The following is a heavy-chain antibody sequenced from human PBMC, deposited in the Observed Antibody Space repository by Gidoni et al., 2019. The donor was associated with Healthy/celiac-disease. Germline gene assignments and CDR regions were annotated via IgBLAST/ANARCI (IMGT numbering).Heavy chain of an antibody. J-gene: IGHJ6*02. D-gene: IGHD1-7*01. V-gene: IGHV3-7*03. CDR2: IKQDGSEK. Sequence: EVQLVESGGGLVQPGGSLRLSCAASGFTFSRYWLSWVRQAPGKGREWVANIKQDGSEKYYVDSVKGRFTIARDNAKNSLYLQMNSLRAEDTAVYYCARTARGLTGTTSNYYYYGMDVWGQGTTVTVSS. CDR1: GFTFSRYW. CDR3: ARTARGLTGTTSNYYYYGMDV.